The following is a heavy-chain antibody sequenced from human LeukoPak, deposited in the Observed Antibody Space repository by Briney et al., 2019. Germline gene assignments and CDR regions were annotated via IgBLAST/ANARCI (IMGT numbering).Heavy chain of an antibody. CDR2: IYYSGST. J-gene: IGHJ5*02. D-gene: IGHD3-22*01. Sequence: SETLSLTCTVSGGSISSYYWSWIRQPPGKGLEWIGYIYYSGSTNYNPSLKSRVTISVDTSKNQFSLKLSSVTAADTAVYYCARGFYDSSGYYPSGWFDPWGQGTLVTVSS. CDR1: GGSISSYY. CDR3: ARGFYDSSGYYPSGWFDP. V-gene: IGHV4-59*01.